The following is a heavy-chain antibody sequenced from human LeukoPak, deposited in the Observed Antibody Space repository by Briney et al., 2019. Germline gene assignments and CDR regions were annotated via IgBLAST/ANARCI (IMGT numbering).Heavy chain of an antibody. CDR1: GFTFSSYS. J-gene: IGHJ4*02. V-gene: IGHV3-21*01. D-gene: IGHD2-2*01. Sequence: GGSLRLSCAASGFTFSSYSMNWVRQAPGKGLEWVSSISSSSSYIYYADPVKGRFTISRDNAKNSLYLQMNSLRAEDTAVYYCARAPPYCSSTSCTSDYWGQGTLVTVSS. CDR2: ISSSSSYI. CDR3: ARAPPYCSSTSCTSDY.